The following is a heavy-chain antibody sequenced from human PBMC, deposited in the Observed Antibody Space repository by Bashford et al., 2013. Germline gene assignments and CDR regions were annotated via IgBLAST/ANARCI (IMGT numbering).Heavy chain of an antibody. Sequence: GESLKISCKGSGYSFTSYWIGWVRQMPGKGLEWMGIIYPGDSDTRYSPSFQGQVTISADKSISTAYLQWSSLKASDTAMYYCARHIVVVIADDAFDIVGQGTMVTVS. CDR2: IYPGDSDT. D-gene: IGHD2-21*01. CDR1: GYSFTSYW. V-gene: IGHV5-51*01. J-gene: IGHJ3*02. CDR3: ARHIVVVIADDAFDI.